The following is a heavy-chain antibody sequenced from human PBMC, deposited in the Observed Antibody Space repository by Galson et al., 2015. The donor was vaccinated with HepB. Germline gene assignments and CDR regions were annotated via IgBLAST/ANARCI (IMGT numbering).Heavy chain of an antibody. CDR2: INAGNGNT. D-gene: IGHD6-19*01. V-gene: IGHV1-18*01. Sequence: QSGAEVKKPGASVKVSCKASGYTFPSYGISWVRQAPGQGLEWMGWINAGNGNTKYSQKFQGRVTITRDTSASTAYMELSSLRSEDTAVYYCARDRTDPNSSGWSAGDYWGQGTLVTVSS. CDR1: GYTFPSYG. CDR3: ARDRTDPNSSGWSAGDY. J-gene: IGHJ4*02.